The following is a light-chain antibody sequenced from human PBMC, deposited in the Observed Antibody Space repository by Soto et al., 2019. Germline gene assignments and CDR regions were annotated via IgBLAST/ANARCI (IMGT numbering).Light chain of an antibody. CDR2: GAS. J-gene: IGKJ1*01. Sequence: EIVLTQSPGTLSLSPGERATLSCRASQSVSSSNLAWYQQKPGQAPRLLIYGASSRATGIPDRFSGSGSGTDFTLTISRLEPEDFVGYYCQQYGTSPRTFGQGTKVDIK. V-gene: IGKV3-20*01. CDR3: QQYGTSPRT. CDR1: QSVSSSN.